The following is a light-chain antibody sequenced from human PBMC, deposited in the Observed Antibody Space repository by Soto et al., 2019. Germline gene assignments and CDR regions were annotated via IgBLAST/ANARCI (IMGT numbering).Light chain of an antibody. CDR2: DAS. Sequence: EIVLTQSPATLSLSPGARATLSCRASQSVRSNLAWYQQKPGQAPRLLIYDASNRSTGIPGRFSGSGSGTDFTLTISNLQPEDFAVYYCQQRSNWPWTFGHGAKVEIK. V-gene: IGKV3-11*01. J-gene: IGKJ1*01. CDR3: QQRSNWPWT. CDR1: QSVRSN.